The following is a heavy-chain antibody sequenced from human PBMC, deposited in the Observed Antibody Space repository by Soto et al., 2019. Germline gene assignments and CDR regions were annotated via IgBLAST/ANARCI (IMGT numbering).Heavy chain of an antibody. D-gene: IGHD6-13*01. CDR3: ARDHPDSSSWYYFDH. Sequence: AAVKVSRKASGYTFPHYGISWVRQAPGQGLEWMGWISAYNGNTNYAQKLQGRVTMTTDTSTSTAYMELRSLRSDDTAVYYCARDHPDSSSWYYFDHWGQGTLVTVSS. J-gene: IGHJ4*02. V-gene: IGHV1-18*01. CDR2: ISAYNGNT. CDR1: GYTFPHYG.